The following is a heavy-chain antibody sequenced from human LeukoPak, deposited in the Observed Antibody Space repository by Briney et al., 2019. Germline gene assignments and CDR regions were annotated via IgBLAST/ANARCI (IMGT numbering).Heavy chain of an antibody. CDR2: IYTSGST. V-gene: IGHV4-61*02. CDR1: GGSISSGSYY. Sequence: PSETLSLTCTVSGGSISSGSYYWSWIRQPAGKGLEWIGRIYTSGSTNYNPSLKSRVTISVDTSKNQFSLKLSSVTAADTAVYYCARYPMVVAATGALYYYMDVWGKGTTVTVSS. D-gene: IGHD2-15*01. J-gene: IGHJ6*03. CDR3: ARYPMVVAATGALYYYMDV.